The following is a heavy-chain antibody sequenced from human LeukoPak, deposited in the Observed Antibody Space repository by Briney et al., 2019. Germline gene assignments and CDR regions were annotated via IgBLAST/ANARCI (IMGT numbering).Heavy chain of an antibody. CDR3: ARAVWGSRRRDPAFDY. J-gene: IGHJ4*02. V-gene: IGHV4-38-2*02. Sequence: SETLSLTCTVSGYSISSGYYWGWIRQPPGKGLEWIGSIYHSGSTYYNPSLKSRVTISVDTSKNQFSLKLSSVTAADTAVYYCARAVWGSRRRDPAFDYWGQGTLVTVSS. D-gene: IGHD3-16*01. CDR2: IYHSGST. CDR1: GYSISSGYY.